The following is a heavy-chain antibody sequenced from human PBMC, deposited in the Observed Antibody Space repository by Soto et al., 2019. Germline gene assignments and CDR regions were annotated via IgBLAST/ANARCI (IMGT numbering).Heavy chain of an antibody. D-gene: IGHD6-6*01. J-gene: IGHJ6*02. Sequence: GFSVKVTCKASGGTFSSYAISWVRQAPGQGLEWMGGIIPIFGTANYAQKFQGRVTITADESTSTAYMEQSSLRSEDTAVYYCVFGCSSSHYSYYGLSAWGQGSSGTVSS. V-gene: IGHV1-69*13. CDR1: GGTFSSYA. CDR2: IIPIFGTA. CDR3: VFGCSSSHYSYYGLSA.